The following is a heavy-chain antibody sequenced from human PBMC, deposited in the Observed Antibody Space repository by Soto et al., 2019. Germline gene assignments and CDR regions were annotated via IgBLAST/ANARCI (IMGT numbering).Heavy chain of an antibody. Sequence: EVQLVESGGGLVHPGGSLKLSCAASGFPFNGSAMHWVRQASGKGLEWVGRIRSKPNNYATAYAASLKGRFTISRDDFKNTAYLQMNSLKTEDTAVYYCAGDFYYNMDVWGQGTTVTVSS. CDR2: IRSKPNNYAT. V-gene: IGHV3-73*02. CDR3: AGDFYYNMDV. J-gene: IGHJ6*02. CDR1: GFPFNGSA.